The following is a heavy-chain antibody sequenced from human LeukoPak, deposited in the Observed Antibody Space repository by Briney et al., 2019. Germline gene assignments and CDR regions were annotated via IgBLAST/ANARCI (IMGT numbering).Heavy chain of an antibody. J-gene: IGHJ4*02. Sequence: PGGSLRLSCAASGFTFSNYAMNWVRLAPGKGLEWVSVISSGGGTTYYSGSVKGRFIISRDNSKNTLYLQMNSLRVDDTALYYCAKAGIAVPATPEYCGQGTQVTVSS. V-gene: IGHV3-23*01. CDR1: GFTFSNYA. CDR2: ISSGGGTT. D-gene: IGHD6-19*01. CDR3: AKAGIAVPATPEY.